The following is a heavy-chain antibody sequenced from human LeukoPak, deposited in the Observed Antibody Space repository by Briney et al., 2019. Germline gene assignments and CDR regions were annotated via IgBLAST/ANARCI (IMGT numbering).Heavy chain of an antibody. V-gene: IGHV4-39*01. CDR2: IYYSGST. CDR3: AGREYSNSWGYYGVDI. D-gene: IGHD6-13*01. CDR1: GGSIRSSSYY. J-gene: IGHJ6*02. Sequence: SETLSLTCTVSGGSIRSSSYYWGWIHQPPGKGLEWIGSIYYSGSTYYNPSLKSRVTISVDTSKNQFSLKLRSVTAADTAVFYYAGREYSNSWGYYGVDIWGQGTTVAVSS.